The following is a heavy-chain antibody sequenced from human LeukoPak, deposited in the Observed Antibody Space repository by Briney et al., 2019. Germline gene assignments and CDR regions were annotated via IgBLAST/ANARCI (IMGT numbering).Heavy chain of an antibody. V-gene: IGHV3-53*01. Sequence: GGSLRLSCAVSGFTFSSYVMSWVRQAPGKGLEWVSVLYNGGTTYYADSVAGRFTVSRDNSKNTLYLQMNSLRAEDTAVYYCAREIGGALHYFDYWGQGALVTVSS. CDR1: GFTFSSYV. CDR2: LYNGGTT. J-gene: IGHJ4*02. CDR3: AREIGGALHYFDY. D-gene: IGHD3-16*01.